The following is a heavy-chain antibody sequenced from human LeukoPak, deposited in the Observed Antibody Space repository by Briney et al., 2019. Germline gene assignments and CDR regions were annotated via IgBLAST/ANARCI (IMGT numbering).Heavy chain of an antibody. CDR2: IAWNSGNT. CDR1: GFTFDNYA. CDR3: AKDMNSYGSGSSYNPWGPFDS. J-gene: IGHJ4*02. D-gene: IGHD3-10*01. Sequence: GGSLRLSCAASGFTFDNYAMHWVRQAPGEGLERVSGIAWNSGNTGFADSVKGRFTISRDNAENSLYLQMNSLTPEDTAFYFCAKDMNSYGSGSSYNPWGPFDSWGQGTLVTVSS. V-gene: IGHV3-9*01.